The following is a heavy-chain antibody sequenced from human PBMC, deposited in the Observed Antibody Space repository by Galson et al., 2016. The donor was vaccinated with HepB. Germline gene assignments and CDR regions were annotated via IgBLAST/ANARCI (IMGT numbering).Heavy chain of an antibody. V-gene: IGHV5-10-1*01. CDR2: IDPSDSHS. D-gene: IGHD3-10*01. CDR1: GSIFNTYW. J-gene: IGHJ1*01. Sequence: QSGAEVKKPGESLRISCRGSGSIFNTYWISWVRQMPGIGLEWMGRIDPSDSHSDYSPSFRGHVSISLDKSLNTVYLQWSSLGASDTAVFYCATGPRVGSPEQFPHWGQGTLVIVSP. CDR3: ATGPRVGSPEQFPH.